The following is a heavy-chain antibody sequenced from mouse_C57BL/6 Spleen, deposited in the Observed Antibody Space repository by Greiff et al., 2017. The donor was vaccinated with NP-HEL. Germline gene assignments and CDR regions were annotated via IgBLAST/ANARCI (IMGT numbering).Heavy chain of an antibody. CDR2: ISSGGDYI. J-gene: IGHJ2*01. Sequence: EVKVVESGEGLVKPGGSLKLSCAASGFTFSSYAMSWVRPTPEKRLEWVAYISSGGDYIYYADTVKGRFTISRDNARNTLYLQMSSLKSEDTAMYYCTRDRLRRDGYYFDYWGQGTTLTVSS. V-gene: IGHV5-9-1*02. CDR1: GFTFSSYA. CDR3: TRDRLRRDGYYFDY. D-gene: IGHD2-4*01.